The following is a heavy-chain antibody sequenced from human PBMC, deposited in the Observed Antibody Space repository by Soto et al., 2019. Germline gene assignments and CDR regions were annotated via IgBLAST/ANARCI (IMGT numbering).Heavy chain of an antibody. J-gene: IGHJ3*02. V-gene: IGHV3-30-3*01. D-gene: IGHD3-22*01. CDR3: ASSLSSAAYYYDYGDAFDI. CDR2: ISYDGSNK. Sequence: GGSLRLSCAASGFTFSSYAMHWVRQAPGKGLEWVAVISYDGSNKYYADSVKGRFTISRDNSKNTLYLQMNSLRAEDTAVYYCASSLSSAAYYYDYGDAFDIWGQGTMVTVSS. CDR1: GFTFSSYA.